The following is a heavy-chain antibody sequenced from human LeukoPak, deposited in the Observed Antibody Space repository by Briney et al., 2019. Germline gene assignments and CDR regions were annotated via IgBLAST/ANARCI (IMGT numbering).Heavy chain of an antibody. CDR3: TRLGLLESVD. CDR1: GFTLSSYT. Sequence: GGSLRLSCAASGFTLSSYTMNWVRQAPGQGLEWVSSISSSSSYIYYADSVKGRFTISRDNAKKSLYLQMNSLRAEDTAVYYCTRLGLLESVDWGQGTLVTVSS. CDR2: ISSSSSYI. D-gene: IGHD1-1*01. V-gene: IGHV3-21*01. J-gene: IGHJ4*02.